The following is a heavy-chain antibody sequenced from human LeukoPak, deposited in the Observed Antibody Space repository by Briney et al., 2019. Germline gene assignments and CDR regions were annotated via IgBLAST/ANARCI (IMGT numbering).Heavy chain of an antibody. D-gene: IGHD6-13*01. J-gene: IGHJ4*02. Sequence: ASVKVSCKASGYTFTDSYIHWVRQAPGQGLEWMGWISPKTGGTNSAQKFQGRVTVTRDTSIRTVYMELSSLRSDVTAVYYCARGGISSWYYFDYWGQGTLVTVSS. CDR2: ISPKTGGT. V-gene: IGHV1-2*02. CDR1: GYTFTDSY. CDR3: ARGGISSWYYFDY.